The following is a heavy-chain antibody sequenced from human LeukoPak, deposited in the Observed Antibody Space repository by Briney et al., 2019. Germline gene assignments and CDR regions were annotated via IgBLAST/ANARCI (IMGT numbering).Heavy chain of an antibody. V-gene: IGHV3-30-3*01. Sequence: GGSLRLSCAASGFTFSSYAMHWVRQAPGKGLEWVAVISYDGSNKYYADSVKGRFTISRDNSKNTLYLQMNGLRAEDTAVYYCARDSVSSWDEAFDIWGQGTMVTVSS. CDR3: ARDSVSSWDEAFDI. CDR2: ISYDGSNK. J-gene: IGHJ3*02. CDR1: GFTFSSYA. D-gene: IGHD6-13*01.